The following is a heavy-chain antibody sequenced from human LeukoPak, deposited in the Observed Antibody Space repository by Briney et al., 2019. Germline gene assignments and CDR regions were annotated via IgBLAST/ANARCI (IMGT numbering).Heavy chain of an antibody. CDR1: GYTFTDYY. V-gene: IGHV1-2*02. J-gene: IGHJ4*02. D-gene: IGHD5-18*01. CDR3: ARGSKYSYGLNY. Sequence: ASVKLSCNASGYTFTDYYMHWVRQAPGQGLEWMGWINPNSGGTKYAQKFQGRVTMTRDTSISTAYMELSRLRSDDTAVYYCARGSKYSYGLNYWGQGTLVTVSS. CDR2: INPNSGGT.